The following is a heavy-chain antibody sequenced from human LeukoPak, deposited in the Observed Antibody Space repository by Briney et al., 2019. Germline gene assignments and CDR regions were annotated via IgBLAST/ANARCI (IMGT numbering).Heavy chain of an antibody. CDR2: IYYSGST. J-gene: IGHJ4*02. CDR1: GGSISSYY. Sequence: PSETMSISCTVCGGSISSYYWSWLRQPPGKGLEWIGYIYYSGSTNYNPSLKSRVTISVDTSKNQFSLKLSSVTAADTAVYYCARFFNYDSSGYYYFDYWGQGTLVTVSS. CDR3: ARFFNYDSSGYYYFDY. D-gene: IGHD3-22*01. V-gene: IGHV4-59*01.